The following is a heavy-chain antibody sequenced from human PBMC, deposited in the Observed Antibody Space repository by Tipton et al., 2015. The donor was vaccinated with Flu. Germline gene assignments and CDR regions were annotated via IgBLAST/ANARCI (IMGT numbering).Heavy chain of an antibody. CDR1: GFTFDDFA. Sequence: SLRLSCDTSGFTFDDFAMHWVRQPPGKGLEWVSGISWNSGDIRYADSVKGRFTISRDNGKNSLYLEMNSLREEDTALYYCVKEAGAIFGYHFDSWGQGTLVTVSP. CDR2: ISWNSGDI. CDR3: VKEAGAIFGYHFDS. V-gene: IGHV3-9*01. D-gene: IGHD1-26*01. J-gene: IGHJ4*02.